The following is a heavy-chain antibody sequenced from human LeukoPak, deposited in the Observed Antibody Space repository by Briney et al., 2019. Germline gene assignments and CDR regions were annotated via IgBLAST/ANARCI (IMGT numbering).Heavy chain of an antibody. CDR1: GFTFSSYS. CDR3: AKDISSYYGSGSYYSY. V-gene: IGHV3-9*01. CDR2: ISWNSGSI. Sequence: GGSLRLACAASGFTFSSYSMNWVRQAPGKGLEWVSGISWNSGSIGYADSVKGRFTISRDNAKNSLYLQMNSLRAEDTALYYCAKDISSYYGSGSYYSYWGQGTLVTVSS. D-gene: IGHD3-10*01. J-gene: IGHJ4*02.